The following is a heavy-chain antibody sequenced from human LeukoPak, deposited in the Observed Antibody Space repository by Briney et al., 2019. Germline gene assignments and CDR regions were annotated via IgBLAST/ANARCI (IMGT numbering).Heavy chain of an antibody. J-gene: IGHJ4*02. Sequence: SETLSLTCTVSGDSINSYYWSWIRQPPGKGLEWIGYIYYSGSTNYNPSLKSRVTISVDTSKNQFSLKLSSVTAADTAVYYCAGGGYSYALSFDYWGQGTLVTVSS. V-gene: IGHV4-59*01. CDR3: AGGGYSYALSFDY. CDR2: IYYSGST. D-gene: IGHD5-18*01. CDR1: GDSINSYY.